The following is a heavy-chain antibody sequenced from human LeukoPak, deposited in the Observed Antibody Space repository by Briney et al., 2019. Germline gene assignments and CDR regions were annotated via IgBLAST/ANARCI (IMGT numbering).Heavy chain of an antibody. CDR2: INPNSGGT. D-gene: IGHD1-26*01. Sequence: ASVKVSCKASGYTFTGYYMHWVRQAPGQGLGWMGWINPNSGGTNYAQKFQGRVTMTRDTSISTAYMELSRLRSDDTAVYYCAREYSGSYFGWVYFDYWGQGTLVTVSS. J-gene: IGHJ4*02. CDR3: AREYSGSYFGWVYFDY. V-gene: IGHV1-2*02. CDR1: GYTFTGYY.